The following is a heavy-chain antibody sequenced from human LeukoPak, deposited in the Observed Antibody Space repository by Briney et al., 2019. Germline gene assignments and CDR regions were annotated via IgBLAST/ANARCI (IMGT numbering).Heavy chain of an antibody. D-gene: IGHD2/OR15-2a*01. CDR1: GDSISRYY. CDR3: ARNPQYSAANV. Sequence: PSETLSLTCTVSGDSISRYYWSWIRQSPGKGLQWIGYFYFSGSTNYNPSLKGRVIISVDRSKNQVSLNLSSVTATDTAVYYCARNPQYSAANVWGQGTLVIVSS. CDR2: FYFSGST. J-gene: IGHJ4*02. V-gene: IGHV4-59*01.